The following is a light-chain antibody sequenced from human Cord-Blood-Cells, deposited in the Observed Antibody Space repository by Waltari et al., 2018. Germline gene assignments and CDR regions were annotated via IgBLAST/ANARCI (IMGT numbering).Light chain of an antibody. Sequence: QSALTQPASVSGPPGQSIPISCTGTSSDVGGYNYVSWYQQHPGKAPKLMIYEVSNRPSGVSNRFSGSKSGNTASLTISGLQAEDEADYYCSSYTSSSTLFGTGTKVTVL. J-gene: IGLJ1*01. CDR3: SSYTSSSTL. CDR1: SSDVGGYNY. V-gene: IGLV2-14*01. CDR2: EVS.